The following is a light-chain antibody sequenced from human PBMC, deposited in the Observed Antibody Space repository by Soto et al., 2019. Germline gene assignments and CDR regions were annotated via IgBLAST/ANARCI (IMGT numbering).Light chain of an antibody. CDR2: WAS. J-gene: IGKJ5*01. CDR3: QQRSNWPIT. V-gene: IGKV4-1*01. CDR1: QSVLYRSNNKNY. Sequence: DIVMTQSPDSLAVSLGERATINCKSSQSVLYRSNNKNYLAWYQQKPGQPPKLLIYWASTRESGVPDRFSGSGSGTDFTLTISSLQAEDVAVYYCQQRSNWPITFGQGTRLEIK.